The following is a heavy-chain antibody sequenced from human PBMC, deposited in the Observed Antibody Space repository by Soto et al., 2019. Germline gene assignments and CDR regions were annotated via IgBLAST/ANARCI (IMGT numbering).Heavy chain of an antibody. J-gene: IGHJ3*02. V-gene: IGHV3-72*01. D-gene: IGHD2-2*01. CDR2: SRNKASKYTT. CDR1: GFTLSDHY. CDR3: ARYSYCSSTSCYVDAFDI. Sequence: GGSLRLSCAASGFTLSDHYMDWVRQAPGKGQEWIGRSRNKASKYTTEYAASVRGRFTISRDNAKNSLYLQMNSLRDEDTPVFYFARYSYCSSTSCYVDAFDIGGQGTMVTGSS.